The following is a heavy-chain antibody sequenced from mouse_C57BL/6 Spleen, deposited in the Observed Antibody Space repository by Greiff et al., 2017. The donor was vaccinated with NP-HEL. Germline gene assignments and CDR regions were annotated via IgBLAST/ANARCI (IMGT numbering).Heavy chain of an antibody. J-gene: IGHJ2*01. V-gene: IGHV1-61*01. CDR3: ARWHYYGSSYLDY. Sequence: QVQLQQPGAELVRPGSSVKLSCKASGYTFTSYWMDWVKQRPGQGLEWIGNIYPSDSETHYNQKFKDKATLTVDKSFSTAYMQLSSLTSEDSAVYYCARWHYYGSSYLDYWGQGTTLTVSS. CDR2: IYPSDSET. CDR1: GYTFTSYW. D-gene: IGHD1-1*01.